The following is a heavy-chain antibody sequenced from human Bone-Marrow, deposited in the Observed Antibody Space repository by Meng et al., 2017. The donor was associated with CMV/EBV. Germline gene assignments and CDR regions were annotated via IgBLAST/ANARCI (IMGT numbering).Heavy chain of an antibody. CDR1: GYRFTSYG. CDR3: ARDRDGYNGEEF. CDR2: ISGFDGHT. D-gene: IGHD5-24*01. Sequence: ASVKVSCKASGYRFTSYGISWVRQAPGQGLEGMGWISGFDGHTNDAQQFQGRVTMTIDTPTSTAYMEQRSLRSDDTAVYFCARDRDGYNGEEFWGRGTLVTVSS. V-gene: IGHV1-18*01. J-gene: IGHJ4*02.